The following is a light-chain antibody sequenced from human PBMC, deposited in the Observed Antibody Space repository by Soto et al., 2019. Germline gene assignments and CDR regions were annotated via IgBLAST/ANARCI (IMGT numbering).Light chain of an antibody. CDR1: KLGDKY. V-gene: IGLV3-1*01. J-gene: IGLJ2*01. CDR3: QAWDSSTAGVV. Sequence: SYELTQPPSVSVSPGQTACITCSGDKLGDKYACWYQQKPGQSPVLVIYQDSKRPSGIPERFSGSNSGNTATLTISGTQAMDEADYYCQAWDSSTAGVVFGGETKLTVL. CDR2: QDS.